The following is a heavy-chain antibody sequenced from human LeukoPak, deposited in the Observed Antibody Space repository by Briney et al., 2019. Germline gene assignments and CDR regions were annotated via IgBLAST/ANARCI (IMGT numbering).Heavy chain of an antibody. D-gene: IGHD3-10*01. J-gene: IGHJ5*01. CDR3: AKDLSSYGSGFNGFDS. CDR1: GFTFSSYE. CDR2: ISSTSGSTI. V-gene: IGHV3-48*03. Sequence: GGSLRLSCAASGFTFSSYEMNWVRQAPGKGLEWVSYISSTSGSTIYYADSVKGRFTISRDNSKNTLYLQMNSLRAEDTAVYYCAKDLSSYGSGFNGFDSWGQGTLVTVSS.